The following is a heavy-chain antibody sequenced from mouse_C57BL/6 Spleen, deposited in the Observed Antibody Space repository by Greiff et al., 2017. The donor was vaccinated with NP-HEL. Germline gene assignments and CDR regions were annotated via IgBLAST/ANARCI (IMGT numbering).Heavy chain of an antibody. CDR3: ARDSPSAWFAY. J-gene: IGHJ3*01. V-gene: IGHV5-4*01. CDR2: ISDGGSYT. Sequence: EVMLVESGGGLVKPGGSLKLSCAASGFTFSSYAMSWVRQTPEKRLEWVATISDGGSYTYYPDNVKGRFTISRDNAKNNLYLQMSHLKSEDTAMYYCARDSPSAWFAYWGQGTLVTVSA. CDR1: GFTFSSYA.